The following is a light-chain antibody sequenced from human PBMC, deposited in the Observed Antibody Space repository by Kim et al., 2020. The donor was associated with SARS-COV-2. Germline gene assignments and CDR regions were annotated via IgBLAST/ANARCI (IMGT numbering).Light chain of an antibody. CDR2: GNS. V-gene: IGLV1-40*01. CDR1: SSNIGAGYD. CDR3: QSYDSSLSGSGV. Sequence: VTISCTGSSSNIGAGYDVHWYQQLPGTAPKLLIYGNSNRPSGVPDRFSGSKSGTSASLAITGLQSEDEADYYCQSYDSSLSGSGVFGTGTKVTVL. J-gene: IGLJ1*01.